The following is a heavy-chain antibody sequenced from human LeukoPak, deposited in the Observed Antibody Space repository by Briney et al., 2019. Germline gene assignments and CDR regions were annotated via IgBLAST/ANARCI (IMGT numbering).Heavy chain of an antibody. CDR2: IYYSGST. CDR1: GFTFSSYN. D-gene: IGHD3-22*01. V-gene: IGHV4-39*01. Sequence: GSLRLSCAASGFTFSSYNMNWVRQAPGKGLEWIGSIYYSGSTYYNPSLRSRVTISVDTSKNQFSLKLSSVTAADTAVYYCARHPDYYDSTRLDYWGQGTLVTVSS. CDR3: ARHPDYYDSTRLDY. J-gene: IGHJ4*02.